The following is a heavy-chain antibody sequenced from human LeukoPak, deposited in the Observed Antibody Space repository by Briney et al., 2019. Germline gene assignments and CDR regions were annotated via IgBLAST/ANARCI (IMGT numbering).Heavy chain of an antibody. CDR1: GGSIRSYY. D-gene: IGHD4-23*01. CDR3: ARVAPDYGGNSRYYYYYMDV. J-gene: IGHJ6*03. Sequence: PSETLSLTCTVSGGSIRSYYWSWIRQLPEKGQERIGYISYSGSTNYNPSLKSRVTLSVDTSKNQFSLKLSSVTAADTAVYYCARVAPDYGGNSRYYYYYMDVWGKGTTVTVSS. V-gene: IGHV4-59*01. CDR2: ISYSGST.